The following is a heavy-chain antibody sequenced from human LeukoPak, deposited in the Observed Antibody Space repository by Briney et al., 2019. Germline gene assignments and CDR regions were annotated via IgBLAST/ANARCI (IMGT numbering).Heavy chain of an antibody. CDR1: GFTFDDYA. V-gene: IGHV3-23*01. CDR2: ISGSGAGT. CDR3: AGGSLAVAAYDAFDI. J-gene: IGHJ3*02. D-gene: IGHD6-19*01. Sequence: GGSLRLSCAASGFTFDDYAMSWVRQAPGKGLQWVSGISGSGAGTYYADSVKGRFTISRDNSKNTLYLQMNSLRAEDTAVYYCAGGSLAVAAYDAFDIWGQGTMVTVSS.